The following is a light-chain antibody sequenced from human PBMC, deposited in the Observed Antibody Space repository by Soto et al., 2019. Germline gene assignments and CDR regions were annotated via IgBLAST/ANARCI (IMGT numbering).Light chain of an antibody. J-gene: IGKJ4*01. Sequence: EIVLTQYPGTLSLSPGDRATLSCRASESLGSSYLAWYQQKPGQAPRLLIYSGSSRAAGIPDRFSGSGSATDFTLTISSLEPEDFAVYYCQHYGSSPLTFGGGTKVDI. CDR3: QHYGSSPLT. CDR1: ESLGSSY. V-gene: IGKV3-20*01. CDR2: SGS.